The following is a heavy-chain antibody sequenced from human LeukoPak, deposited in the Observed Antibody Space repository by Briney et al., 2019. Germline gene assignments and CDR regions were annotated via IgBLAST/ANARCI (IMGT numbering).Heavy chain of an antibody. CDR2: IYYSGST. V-gene: IGHV4-30-4*08. CDR1: GGPISSGDYY. Sequence: PSETLSLTCTVSGGPISSGDYYWSWIRQPPGKGLEWIGYIYYSGSTYYNPSLKSRVTISVDTSKNQFSLKLSSVTAADTAVYYCASQYYYDSSGYYFWGQGTLATVSS. CDR3: ASQYYYDSSGYYF. D-gene: IGHD3-22*01. J-gene: IGHJ4*02.